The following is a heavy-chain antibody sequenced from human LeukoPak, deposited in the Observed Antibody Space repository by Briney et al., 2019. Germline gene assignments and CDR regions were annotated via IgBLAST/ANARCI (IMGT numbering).Heavy chain of an antibody. CDR1: GFTFSNHG. CDR2: IWYDGSNK. J-gene: IGHJ3*02. CDR3: AKDVGVVVPVNAFDI. Sequence: QPGRSLRLSCAASGFTFSNHGMHWVRQAPGKGLEWVAVIWYDGSNKYYADSVKGRFTISRDNSKNTLYLQMNSLRAEDTAVYYCAKDVGVVVPVNAFDIWGQGTMVTVSS. D-gene: IGHD2-2*01. V-gene: IGHV3-33*06.